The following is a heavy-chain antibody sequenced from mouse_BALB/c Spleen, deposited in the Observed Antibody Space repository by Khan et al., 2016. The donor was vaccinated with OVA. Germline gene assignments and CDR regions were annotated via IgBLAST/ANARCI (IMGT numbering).Heavy chain of an antibody. J-gene: IGHJ3*01. D-gene: IGHD2-2*01. Sequence: QVQLKESGAELVKPGASVRLSCKASGYTFTSYYLYWVKQRPGQGLEWIGDINPSSGGTNFNEKFKSKATLTVDKSSSTAYIQLNSRTSEGSAVYYRTRSGYGSVACGGQGTLVTVSA. CDR1: GYTFTSYY. CDR2: INPSSGGT. V-gene: IGHV1S81*02. CDR3: TRSGYGSVAC.